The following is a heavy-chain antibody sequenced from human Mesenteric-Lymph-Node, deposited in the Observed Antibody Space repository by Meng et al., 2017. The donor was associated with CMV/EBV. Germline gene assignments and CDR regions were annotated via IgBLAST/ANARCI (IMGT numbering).Heavy chain of an antibody. CDR3: ARGRYYDILTGYSGYYGMDV. J-gene: IGHJ6*02. Sequence: ASVKVSCKASGYTFTSYDINWVRQATGQGLEWMGWMNPNSGNTGYAQKFQGRVTITRNTSISTAYMELSSLRSEDTAVYYCARGRYYDILTGYSGYYGMDVWGQGTTVTVSS. D-gene: IGHD3-9*01. CDR1: GYTFTSYD. V-gene: IGHV1-8*03. CDR2: MNPNSGNT.